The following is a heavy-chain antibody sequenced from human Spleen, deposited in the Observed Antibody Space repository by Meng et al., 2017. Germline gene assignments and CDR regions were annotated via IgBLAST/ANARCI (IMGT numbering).Heavy chain of an antibody. CDR2: IWYDGSDK. CDR1: GCTCGDLN. Sequence: QVGLVEVWGGLDPPGRSLRVSSAASGCTCGDLNLAWARQAPGKGLEWVLVIWYDGSDKYDAVPVKAPFTSSRYNSKHTLYLEMNSRRAEDSAGYFCARARCGVDYFDLWGQGTLVTVSS. J-gene: IGHJ4*02. V-gene: IGHV3-33*01. D-gene: IGHD5-12*01. CDR3: ARARCGVDYFDL.